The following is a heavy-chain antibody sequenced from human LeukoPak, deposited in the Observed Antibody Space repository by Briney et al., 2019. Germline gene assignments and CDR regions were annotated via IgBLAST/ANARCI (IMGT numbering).Heavy chain of an antibody. CDR1: GGSFSGYY. J-gene: IGHJ5*02. D-gene: IGHD2-15*01. V-gene: IGHV4-34*01. CDR3: AREGRAATARGWFDP. Sequence: PSETLSLTCAVYGGSFSGYYWSWIRQPPGKGLEWIGEINHSGSTNYNPSLKSRVTISVDTSKNQFSLKLSSVTAADTAVYYCAREGRAATARGWFDPWGQGTLVIVSS. CDR2: INHSGST.